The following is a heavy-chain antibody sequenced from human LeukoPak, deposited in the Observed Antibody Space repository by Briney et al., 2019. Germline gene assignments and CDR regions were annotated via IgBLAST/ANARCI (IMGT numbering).Heavy chain of an antibody. Sequence: SETLSLTCTVSGGSISSYYWSWIRQPAGKGLEWIGRIYTSGSTNYNPSLKSRVTMSVDTSKNQFSLKLSSVTAADTAVYYCAGTARDYGNYVDYYYYYMDVWGKGTTVTSSS. V-gene: IGHV4-4*07. CDR2: IYTSGST. J-gene: IGHJ6*03. D-gene: IGHD4-11*01. CDR1: GGSISSYY. CDR3: AGTARDYGNYVDYYYYYMDV.